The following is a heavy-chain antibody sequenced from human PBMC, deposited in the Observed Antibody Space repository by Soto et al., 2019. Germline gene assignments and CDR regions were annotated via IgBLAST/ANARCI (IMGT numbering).Heavy chain of an antibody. CDR1: GLTVSSNY. Sequence: EVQLVESGGSLVQPGGSLRLSCAASGLTVSSNYMSWVRQAPGKGLEWVSVIHSGDNVYYADSVKGRFTISRDNSKNTLNLQMNNLRADDTAVYYCVRVEEGWFDPWGQGTLVTVSS. J-gene: IGHJ5*02. V-gene: IGHV3-66*01. CDR2: IHSGDNV. CDR3: VRVEEGWFDP. D-gene: IGHD3-3*01.